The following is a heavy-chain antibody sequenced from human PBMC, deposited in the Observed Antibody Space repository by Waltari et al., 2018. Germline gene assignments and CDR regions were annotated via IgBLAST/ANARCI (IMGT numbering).Heavy chain of an antibody. CDR2: IPYDGSNK. Sequence: QVQLVDSGGGVVQPGGSLSLSCPASGFSFSTYGMHWVRQAPGKGLEWVSFIPYDGSNKYYTDSVKGRFTISRDNSKNTLYLQMNSLRAEDTAVYYCTGYGPYTPGYWGQGTLVSVSS. J-gene: IGHJ4*02. D-gene: IGHD4-17*01. CDR3: TGYGPYTPGY. CDR1: GFSFSTYG. V-gene: IGHV3-30*02.